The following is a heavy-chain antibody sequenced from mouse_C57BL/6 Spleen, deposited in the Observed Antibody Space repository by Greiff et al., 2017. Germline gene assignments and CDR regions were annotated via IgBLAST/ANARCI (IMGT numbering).Heavy chain of an antibody. CDR1: GYTFTSYT. CDR2: INPSSGYT. Sequence: QVQLQQSGAELARPGSSVKMSCKASGYTFTSYTMHWVKQRPGQGLEWIGYINPSSGYTKYNQKFKDKATLTADKSSSTAYMQLCSLTSEDSAVYYGARDYYGSSRGFAYWGQGTLVTVSA. CDR3: ARDYYGSSRGFAY. J-gene: IGHJ3*01. V-gene: IGHV1-4*01. D-gene: IGHD1-1*01.